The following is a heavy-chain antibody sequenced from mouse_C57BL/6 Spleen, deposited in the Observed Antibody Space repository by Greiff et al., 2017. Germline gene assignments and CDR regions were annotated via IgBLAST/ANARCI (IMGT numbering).Heavy chain of an antibody. Sequence: VQLQQSGPGLVKPSQSLSLTCSVTGYSITSGYYWNWIRQFPGNKLEWMGYISYDGSNNYNPSLKNRISITRDKSKNQFFLKLNSVTTEDTATYYCARGTGAWFAYWGQGTLVTVSA. CDR1: GYSITSGYY. CDR3: ARGTGAWFAY. D-gene: IGHD4-1*01. J-gene: IGHJ3*01. V-gene: IGHV3-6*01. CDR2: ISYDGSN.